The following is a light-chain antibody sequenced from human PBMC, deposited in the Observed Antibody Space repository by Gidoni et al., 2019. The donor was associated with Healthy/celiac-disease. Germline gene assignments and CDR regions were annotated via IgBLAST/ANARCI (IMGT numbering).Light chain of an antibody. CDR2: WAS. J-gene: IGKJ2*01. CDR3: QQYYSTPYT. Sequence: DIVMTQFPDSLAVSLGERATINCKSSQNILYSSNNKNYLAWYQQKPGQPPRLLIYWASTRESGVPDRFSGSGSGTDFTLTISSLQAEDVAVYYCQQYYSTPYTFGLGTKLEIK. V-gene: IGKV4-1*01. CDR1: QNILYSSNNKNY.